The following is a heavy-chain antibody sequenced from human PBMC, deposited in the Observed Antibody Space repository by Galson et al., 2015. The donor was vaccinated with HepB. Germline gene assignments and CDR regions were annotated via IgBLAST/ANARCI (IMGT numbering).Heavy chain of an antibody. CDR2: ISGSGGST. CDR1: GFTFSSYA. J-gene: IGHJ6*02. V-gene: IGHV3-23*01. CDR3: AKDRGYSYYYYYGMDV. Sequence: SLRLSCAASGFTFSSYAMSWVRQAPGKGLEWVSAISGSGGSTYYADSVKGRFTISRDNSKNTLYLQMNSLRAEDTAVYYCAKDRGYSYYYYYGMDVWGQGTTVTVSS. D-gene: IGHD5-18*01.